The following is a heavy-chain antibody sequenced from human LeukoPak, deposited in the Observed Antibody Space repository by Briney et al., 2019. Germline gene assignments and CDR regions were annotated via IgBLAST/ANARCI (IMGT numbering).Heavy chain of an antibody. CDR1: GGSISSSSYY. Sequence: SETLSLTCTVSGGSISSSSYYWGWIRQPAGKGLEWIGRIYTSGSTNYNPSLKSRVTISVDTSKNQFSLKLSSVTAADTAVYYCARDDYSNPWGQGTLVTVSS. CDR3: ARDDYSNP. D-gene: IGHD4-11*01. V-gene: IGHV4-61*02. J-gene: IGHJ5*02. CDR2: IYTSGST.